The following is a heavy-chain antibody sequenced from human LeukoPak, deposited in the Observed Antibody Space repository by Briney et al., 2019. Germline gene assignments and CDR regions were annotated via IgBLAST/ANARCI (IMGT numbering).Heavy chain of an antibody. CDR3: ARDWYHAIDY. J-gene: IGHJ4*02. CDR2: ISWNSGII. D-gene: IGHD2-2*01. V-gene: IGHV3-9*01. CDR1: GFRFDDYA. Sequence: GGSLRLSCAASGFRFDDYAMYWVRQAPGKGLEWVSGISWNSGIIGYADSVKGRFTISRDNAKNSLYLQMNSLRAEDTAVYYCARDWYHAIDYWGQGALVTVSS.